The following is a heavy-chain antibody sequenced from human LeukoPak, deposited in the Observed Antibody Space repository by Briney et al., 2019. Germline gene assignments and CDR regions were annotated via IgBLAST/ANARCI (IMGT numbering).Heavy chain of an antibody. V-gene: IGHV4-31*02. D-gene: IGHD2-8*02. J-gene: IGHJ4*02. CDR1: GGSFNSGGSY. CDR2: ISYSGNT. CDR3: ARIDTGGADC. Sequence: PSETLSLTCTVSGGSFNSGGSYWTWIRQHPGKGLEWIGYISYSGNTYYSPSLKSRITISVDTSKNQFSLKLSSVTAADTAVYYCARIDTGGADCWGQGTMVTVSS.